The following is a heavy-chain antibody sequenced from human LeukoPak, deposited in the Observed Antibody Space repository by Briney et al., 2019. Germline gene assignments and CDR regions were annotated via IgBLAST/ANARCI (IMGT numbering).Heavy chain of an antibody. D-gene: IGHD6-25*01. CDR1: GFTFVSYA. CDR3: AKDRLYFQH. J-gene: IGHJ1*01. CDR2: ISGSGGTT. Sequence: GGSLRLSCAASGFTFVSYAMSWVRQAPGKGLEWVSAISGSGGTTFYADSVNGRFTISRGNSKNTLYLQMNSLRAEDTAVYYCAKDRLYFQHWGQGTLVTVSS. V-gene: IGHV3-23*01.